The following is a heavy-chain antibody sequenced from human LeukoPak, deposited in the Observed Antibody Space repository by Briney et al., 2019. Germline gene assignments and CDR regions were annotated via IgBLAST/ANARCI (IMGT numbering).Heavy chain of an antibody. J-gene: IGHJ4*01. Sequence: GGSLKISCKGSGYSFTNYWSGWVRQMPGEGLGWMGSIYPGDSDTRYSPSFQGQVTISADKSLSTASPQSSSLTASDTAMYSCARLSNPYYGSGSYFPGYFDYSGHGAPVTASS. CDR1: GYSFTNYW. CDR2: IYPGDSDT. V-gene: IGHV5-51*01. D-gene: IGHD3-10*01. CDR3: ARLSNPYYGSGSYFPGYFDY.